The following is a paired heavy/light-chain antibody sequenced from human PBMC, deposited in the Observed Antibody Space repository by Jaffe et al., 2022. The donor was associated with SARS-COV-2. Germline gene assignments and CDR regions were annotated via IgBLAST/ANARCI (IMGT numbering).Heavy chain of an antibody. D-gene: IGHD3-22*01. J-gene: IGHJ6*03. CDR1: GFTFSSYA. CDR2: ISGSGGST. V-gene: IGHV3-23*04. CDR3: AKVASSGYYFKHYYYYMDV. Sequence: EVQLVESGGGLVQPGGSLRLSCAASGFTFSSYAMSWVRQAPGKGLEWVSAISGSGGSTYYADSVKGRFTISRDNSKNTLYLQMNSLRAEDTAVYYCAKVASSGYYFKHYYYYMDVWGKGTTVTVSS.
Light chain of an antibody. CDR3: QQYDNLPLIFT. Sequence: DIQMTQSPSSLSASVGDRVTITCQASQDISNYLNWYQQKPGKAPKLLIYDASNLETGVPSRFSGSGSGTDFTFTISSLQPEDIATYYCQQYDNLPLIFTFGPGTKVDIK. V-gene: IGKV1-33*01. J-gene: IGKJ3*01. CDR2: DAS. CDR1: QDISNY.